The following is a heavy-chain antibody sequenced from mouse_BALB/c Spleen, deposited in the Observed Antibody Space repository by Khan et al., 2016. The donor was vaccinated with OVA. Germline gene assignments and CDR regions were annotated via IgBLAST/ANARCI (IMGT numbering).Heavy chain of an antibody. V-gene: IGHV1-20*02. Sequence: VQLKQSGPELVKPGASVKISCKASGYSFTGYFMNWVMQSHGKSLEWIGRLNPHIGETFYNQKFKGKATLTVDESSSTAHMELRSLASADSAVYYCARIDLSDFDYGGQGTTLTVSS. CDR1: GYSFTGYF. CDR2: LNPHIGET. CDR3: ARIDLSDFDY. J-gene: IGHJ2*01.